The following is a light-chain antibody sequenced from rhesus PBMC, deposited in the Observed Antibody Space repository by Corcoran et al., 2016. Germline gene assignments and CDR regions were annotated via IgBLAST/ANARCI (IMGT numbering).Light chain of an antibody. J-gene: IGKJ4*01. CDR3: QRGYCTPLA. V-gene: IGKV1-74*01. CDR2: MAS. CDR1: ENVNKY. Sequence: TQMTQFPSSLSASVGDRVTITCRASENVNKYLNWYKQKPGKAPKLLIDMASTLQSWVPSRFSGSGLGTVYTFTIRCLQPADVAACYCQRGYCTPLAFGGWTKVRIK.